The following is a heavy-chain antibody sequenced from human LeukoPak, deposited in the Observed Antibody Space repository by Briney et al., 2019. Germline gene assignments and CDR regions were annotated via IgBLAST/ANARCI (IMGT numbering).Heavy chain of an antibody. D-gene: IGHD3/OR15-3a*01. J-gene: IGHJ4*02. Sequence: SETLSLTCTVSGGSISSYYWSWIRQPPGKGLEWIGYIYYSGSTNYNPSLKSRVTISVDTSKNQFSLKLSSVTAADTAVYYCARGTGWYYFDYWGQGTLVTVSS. CDR2: IYYSGST. CDR1: GGSISSYY. V-gene: IGHV4-59*01. CDR3: ARGTGWYYFDY.